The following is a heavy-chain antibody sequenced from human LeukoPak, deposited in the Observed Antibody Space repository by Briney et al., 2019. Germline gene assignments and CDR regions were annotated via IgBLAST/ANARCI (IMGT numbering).Heavy chain of an antibody. J-gene: IGHJ6*03. D-gene: IGHD4-17*01. CDR2: INPSGSDT. Sequence: GASVKVSCKATGYTFTAYYMHWVRQAPGQGLEWMGLINPSGSDTVYAQKFQGRVTITADESTSTAYMELSSLRSEDTAVYYCASNVFSYGDLPRYYYMDVWGKGTTVTISS. CDR1: GYTFTAYY. V-gene: IGHV1-46*01. CDR3: ASNVFSYGDLPRYYYMDV.